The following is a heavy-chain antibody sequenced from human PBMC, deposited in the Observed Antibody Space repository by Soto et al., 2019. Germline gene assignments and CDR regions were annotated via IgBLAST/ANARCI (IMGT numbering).Heavy chain of an antibody. J-gene: IGHJ3*02. D-gene: IGHD4-17*01. V-gene: IGHV4-4*02. CDR3: ARGYDGDSQPGAFDI. CDR1: SGSISSSNW. CDR2: IYHSGST. Sequence: QVQLQESGPGLVKPSGTLSLTCAVSSGSISSSNWWSWVRQPPGKGLEWIGEIYHSGSTNYNPSLKSRVTISGDKSKNQFSLKLSSVTAADTAVYYCARGYDGDSQPGAFDIWGQGTMVTVSS.